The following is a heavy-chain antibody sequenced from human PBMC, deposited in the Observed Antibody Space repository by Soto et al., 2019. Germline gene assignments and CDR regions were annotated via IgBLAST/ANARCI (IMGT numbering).Heavy chain of an antibody. Sequence: QVQLVQSGAEVRMPGASVKVSCKASGYSLTRYSVHWVRQAPGQRLEWVGCIGTGNGHTKYSQKLQGRVTFTRDTSASTNCMDTRSLTSEDTAVYYWAGGIRWCGADDYGLDYLAYWGQGAPFPVSS. V-gene: IGHV1-3*04. CDR1: GYSLTRYS. CDR3: AGGIRWCGADDYGLDYLAY. CDR2: IGTGNGHT. D-gene: IGHD4-17*01. J-gene: IGHJ4*02.